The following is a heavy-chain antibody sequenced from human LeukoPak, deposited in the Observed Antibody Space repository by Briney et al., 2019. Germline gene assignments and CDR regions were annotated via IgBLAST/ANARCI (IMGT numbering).Heavy chain of an antibody. Sequence: GGSLRLSCAASGFSFSSYAMSWVRQAPGKGLEWVSSISGSGDNTYYAESVKGRFTISRDNSKNTLFLQMNSLRAEDTAVFHCAKRSGYTTGWFFDFWGQGTLVTVSP. CDR3: AKRSGYTTGWFFDF. J-gene: IGHJ4*02. V-gene: IGHV3-23*01. D-gene: IGHD6-19*01. CDR2: ISGSGDNT. CDR1: GFSFSSYA.